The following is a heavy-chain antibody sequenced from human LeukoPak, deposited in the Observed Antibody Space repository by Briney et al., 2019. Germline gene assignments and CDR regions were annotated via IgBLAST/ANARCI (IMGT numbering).Heavy chain of an antibody. CDR2: ISSSSSYI. D-gene: IGHD6-19*01. J-gene: IGHJ4*02. Sequence: GGSLRLSCAASGFTFSSYSMNWVRQAPGKGLEWVSSISSSSSYIYYADSVKGRFTISRDNAKNTLYLQMNSLRAEDTAVYYCAKVGLYSSGSKVWDYWGQGTLVTVSS. CDR1: GFTFSSYS. CDR3: AKVGLYSSGSKVWDY. V-gene: IGHV3-21*04.